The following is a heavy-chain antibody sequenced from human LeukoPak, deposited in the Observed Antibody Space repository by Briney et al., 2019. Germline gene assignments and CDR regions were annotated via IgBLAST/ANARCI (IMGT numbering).Heavy chain of an antibody. V-gene: IGHV3-21*04. Sequence: GGSLRLSRAASGFTCSSYSMNWVRQAPGKGLEWVSSISSSSSYIHYADSVKGRFTISRDNAKNSLYLQMNSLRAEDTAVYYCARGYYDILTGPLGMDVWGQGTTVTVSS. J-gene: IGHJ6*02. D-gene: IGHD3-9*01. CDR2: ISSSSSYI. CDR3: ARGYYDILTGPLGMDV. CDR1: GFTCSSYS.